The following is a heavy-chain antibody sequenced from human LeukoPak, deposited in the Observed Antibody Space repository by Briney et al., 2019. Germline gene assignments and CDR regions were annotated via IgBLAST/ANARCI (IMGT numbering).Heavy chain of an antibody. D-gene: IGHD2-15*01. J-gene: IGHJ4*02. Sequence: PGGSLRLSCAAAGFTFSNHWMSWVRQTPGKGLECVANIKQDGGDKYYVDSVKGRFTISRDNAKNSLYLQMNNLRAEDTAVYHSARGQWVAYWGQGTLVTVSS. V-gene: IGHV3-7*01. CDR2: IKQDGGDK. CDR3: ARGQWVAY. CDR1: GFTFSNHW.